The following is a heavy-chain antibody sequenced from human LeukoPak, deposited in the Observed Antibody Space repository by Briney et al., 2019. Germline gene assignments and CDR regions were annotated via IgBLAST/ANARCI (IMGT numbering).Heavy chain of an antibody. CDR1: GRSFSGYY. CDR3: ARGRYSYGCDY. Sequence: SETLSLTCAVYGRSFSGYYWSWIRQPPGKGLEWIGEINHSGSTNYNPSLKSRVTISVDTSKNQFSLKLSSVTAADTAVYYCARGRYSYGCDYWGQGTLVTVSS. CDR2: INHSGST. V-gene: IGHV4-34*01. J-gene: IGHJ4*02. D-gene: IGHD5-18*01.